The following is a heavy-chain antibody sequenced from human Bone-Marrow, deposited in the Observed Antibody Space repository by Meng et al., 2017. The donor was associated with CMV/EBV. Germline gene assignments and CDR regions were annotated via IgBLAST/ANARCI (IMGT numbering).Heavy chain of an antibody. V-gene: IGHV3-23*03. CDR3: ARDRITIFGVVMGHDAFDI. CDR2: IYSGGSST. J-gene: IGHJ3*02. Sequence: GGSLRLSCAASGFTFSSYAMSWVRQAPGKGLEWVSVIYSGGSSTYYADSVKGRFTISRDNSKNTLYLQMNSLRAEVTAVYYCARDRITIFGVVMGHDAFDIWGQGTMATVSS. CDR1: GFTFSSYA. D-gene: IGHD3-3*01.